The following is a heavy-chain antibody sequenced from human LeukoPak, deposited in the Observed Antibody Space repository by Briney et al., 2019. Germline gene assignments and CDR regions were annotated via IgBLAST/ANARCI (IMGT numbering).Heavy chain of an antibody. V-gene: IGHV5-51*01. D-gene: IGHD5/OR15-5a*01. CDR1: GYTFSKFW. CDR2: IYPDDSDT. J-gene: IGHJ4*02. CDR3: ARVYGYPSTWIDY. Sequence: GESLRISCKASGYTFSKFWISWVRQRPGKDLEWMGNIYPDDSDTTYSPPFQGQVTISADRSTGIVYLQLSSLQASDTATYYCARVYGYPSTWIDYWGQGTLVTVSS.